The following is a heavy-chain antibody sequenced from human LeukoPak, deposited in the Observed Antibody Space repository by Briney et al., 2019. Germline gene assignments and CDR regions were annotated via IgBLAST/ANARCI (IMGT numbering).Heavy chain of an antibody. V-gene: IGHV3-21*01. CDR1: GFIFGRYG. CDR3: ARDIFKWVGATVAFDI. J-gene: IGHJ3*02. D-gene: IGHD1-26*01. Sequence: EGSLRLSCAASGFIFGRYGMNWVRQVPGKGLEWVSHISSSGRYISYADSVKGRFTISRDNAKNSLYLQMNSLRAEDTAVYYCARDIFKWVGATVAFDIWGQGTMVTVSS. CDR2: ISSSGRYI.